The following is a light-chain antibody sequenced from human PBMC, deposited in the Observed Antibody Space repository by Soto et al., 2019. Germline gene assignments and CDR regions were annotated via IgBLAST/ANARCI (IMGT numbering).Light chain of an antibody. Sequence: QSALTQPASVSGSPGQSITISCTGTSSDVGGYNYVSWYQQHPGKAPKLMIYDVSNRPSGVSNRFSGSKAGNTASLTISGLQAEDVTDYYCSSYTSSSTRRYVVGTGTKLTVL. J-gene: IGLJ1*01. CDR2: DVS. V-gene: IGLV2-14*01. CDR1: SSDVGGYNY. CDR3: SSYTSSSTRRYV.